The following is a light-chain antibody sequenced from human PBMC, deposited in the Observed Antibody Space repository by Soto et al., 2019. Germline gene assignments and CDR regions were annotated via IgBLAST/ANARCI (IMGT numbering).Light chain of an antibody. Sequence: EIVLTQCPVTLSLSPGEVATLYCRASQSVSSSYLAWYQQKPGQAPRLLIYGASSRATGIPDRFSGSESGTDFTLTISRMEPEDFAVYYCQQFGTSPTFGGGTKVDIK. V-gene: IGKV3-20*01. J-gene: IGKJ4*01. CDR3: QQFGTSPT. CDR1: QSVSSSY. CDR2: GAS.